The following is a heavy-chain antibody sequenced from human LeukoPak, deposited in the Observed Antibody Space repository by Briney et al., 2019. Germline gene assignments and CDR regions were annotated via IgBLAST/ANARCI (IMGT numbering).Heavy chain of an antibody. CDR1: GSSISSGDYY. Sequence: SETLSLTCTVSGSSISSGDYYWSWIRQPPGKGLEWIGYIYYSGSTYYNPSLKSRVTISVDTSKNQFSLKLSSVTAADTAVYYCARDPGDVGDRGWFDPWGQGTLVTVSS. CDR3: ARDPGDVGDRGWFDP. CDR2: IYYSGST. D-gene: IGHD4-17*01. J-gene: IGHJ5*02. V-gene: IGHV4-30-4*01.